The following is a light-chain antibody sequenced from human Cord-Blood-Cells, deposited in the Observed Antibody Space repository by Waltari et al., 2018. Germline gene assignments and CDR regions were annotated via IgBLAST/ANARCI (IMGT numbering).Light chain of an antibody. CDR1: SSNIGSNY. CDR3: AAWEDSLSGWV. V-gene: IGLV1-47*01. J-gene: IGLJ3*02. Sequence: QSVLTQPPSASGTPGQRVTISCSGSSSNIGSNYVYWYQQLPGTAPKLLIYRNNRRPSGFHGRFSGSKSGTSASLAISGLRSEDEADYYCAAWEDSLSGWVFGGGTKLTVL. CDR2: RNN.